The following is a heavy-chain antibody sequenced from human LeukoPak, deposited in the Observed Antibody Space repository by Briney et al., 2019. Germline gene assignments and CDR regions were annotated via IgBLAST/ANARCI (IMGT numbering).Heavy chain of an antibody. V-gene: IGHV4-38-2*02. CDR2: IYHSGSA. CDR1: GYSISSGYQ. D-gene: IGHD2-2*01. Sequence: PSETLSLTCTVSGYSISSGYQWAWSRPSPGKGREWIGSIYHSGSAHYNPSLKRRVTILGERGKNQFSLKLYSLTAADTAVYYCARDPRWLTPDCTSTSCYENYFDPWGQGTLVTVSS. CDR3: ARDPRWLTPDCTSTSCYENYFDP. J-gene: IGHJ5*02.